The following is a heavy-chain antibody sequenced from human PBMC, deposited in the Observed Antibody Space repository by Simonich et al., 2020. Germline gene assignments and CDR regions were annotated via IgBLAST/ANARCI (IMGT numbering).Heavy chain of an antibody. D-gene: IGHD2-21*01. Sequence: QVQLVQSGAEVKKPGASVKVSCKASGYTFTGYYMHWVQQAPRKGLELMGWINPHRGRTNYAKKFQGRVNKTRNTSISTAYMELSRLRSDDTAVYYCARNGLVGILKAFDIWGQGTMVTVSS. J-gene: IGHJ3*02. CDR3: ARNGLVGILKAFDI. V-gene: IGHV1-2*02. CDR1: GYTFTGYY. CDR2: INPHRGRT.